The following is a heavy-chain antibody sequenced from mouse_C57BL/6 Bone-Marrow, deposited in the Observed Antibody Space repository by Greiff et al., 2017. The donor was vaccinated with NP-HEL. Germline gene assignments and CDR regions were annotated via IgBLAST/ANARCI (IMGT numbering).Heavy chain of an antibody. CDR3: ARGYYYGSNYCAMDY. V-gene: IGHV5-4*03. J-gene: IGHJ4*01. CDR1: GFTFSSYA. D-gene: IGHD1-1*01. CDR2: ISDGGSYT. Sequence: EVMLVESGGGLVKPGGSLKLSCAASGFTFSSYAMSWVRQTPEKRLEWVATISDGGSYTYYPDNVKGRFTISRDNAKNNLYLQMSHLKSEDTAMYYCARGYYYGSNYCAMDYWGQGTSVTVSS.